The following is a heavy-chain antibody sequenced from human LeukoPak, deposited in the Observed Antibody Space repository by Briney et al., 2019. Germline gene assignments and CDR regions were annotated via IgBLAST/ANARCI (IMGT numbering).Heavy chain of an antibody. J-gene: IGHJ4*02. CDR2: IYYTGST. V-gene: IGHV4-39*01. Sequence: SETLSLTCTVSGGSISSGDYYWSWIRQPPGKGLEWIGSIYYTGSTYYNPSLKSRVTIPVDTSKNQFSLKLSSLTATDTAVYYCARLAVEMATINYWGQGTLVTVSS. CDR1: GGSISSGDYY. D-gene: IGHD5-24*01. CDR3: ARLAVEMATINY.